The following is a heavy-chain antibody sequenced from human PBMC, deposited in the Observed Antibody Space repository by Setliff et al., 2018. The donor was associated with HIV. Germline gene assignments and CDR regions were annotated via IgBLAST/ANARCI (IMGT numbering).Heavy chain of an antibody. D-gene: IGHD5-12*01. CDR1: GFIFSDYG. CDR2: IKYDGIKQ. Sequence: GGSLRLSCTASGFIFSDYGMHWVRQTPGKGPEWVAFIKYDGIKQDYADSVKGRFTISRDNSKNTLYLQMSSLRAEDTAVYYCAREALSRDGYSYFDYWGQGTRVTVSS. V-gene: IGHV3-30*02. CDR3: AREALSRDGYSYFDY. J-gene: IGHJ4*02.